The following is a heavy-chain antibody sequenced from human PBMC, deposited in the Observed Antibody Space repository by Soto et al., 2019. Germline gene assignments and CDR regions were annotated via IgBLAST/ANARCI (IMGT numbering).Heavy chain of an antibody. D-gene: IGHD1-26*01. CDR1: GYTFTNYY. Sequence: ASVKVSCKASGYTFTNYYMHWVRQAPGQGLEWMGIVNPSGGSATYAQKFQGRVTVTRDTSTNTVYMELSRLTSEDTAVYYCARDLFFGGRNGPLALWGQGTLVTVSS. CDR3: ARDLFFGGRNGPLAL. V-gene: IGHV1-46*01. CDR2: VNPSGGSA. J-gene: IGHJ4*02.